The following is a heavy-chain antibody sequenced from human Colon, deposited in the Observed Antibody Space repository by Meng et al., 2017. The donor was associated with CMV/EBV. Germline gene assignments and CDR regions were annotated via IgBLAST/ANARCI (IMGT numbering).Heavy chain of an antibody. CDR2: ISAYNGNT. D-gene: IGHD3-16*01. J-gene: IGHJ6*02. Sequence: ASVKVSCKASGYTFSAYYIYWVRQAPGQGLEWMGWISAYNGNTYHAQKFQGRVTMTTDTSTNTAYMELRSLRSDDTAVYYCARETRRRDGDYYYAMDVWGQGTTVTVSS. CDR3: ARETRRRDGDYYYAMDV. V-gene: IGHV1-18*04. CDR1: GYTFSAYY.